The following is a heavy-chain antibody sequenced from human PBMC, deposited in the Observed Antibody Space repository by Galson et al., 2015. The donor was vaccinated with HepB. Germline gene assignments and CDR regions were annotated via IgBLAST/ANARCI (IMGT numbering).Heavy chain of an antibody. D-gene: IGHD2-8*01. CDR1: GFTFSSYA. V-gene: IGHV3-23*01. CDR2: ISGSGGST. Sequence: SLRLSCAASGFTFSSYAMSWVRQAPGKGLEWVSAISGSGGSTYYADSVKGRFTISRDNSKNTLYLQMNSLRAEDTAVYYCAKGGTNGRRAFDIWGQGTMVTVSS. CDR3: AKGGTNGRRAFDI. J-gene: IGHJ3*02.